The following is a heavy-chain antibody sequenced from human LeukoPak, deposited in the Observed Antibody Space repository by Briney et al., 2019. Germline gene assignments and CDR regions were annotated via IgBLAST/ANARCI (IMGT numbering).Heavy chain of an antibody. CDR1: GFTFSSYG. V-gene: IGHV3-23*01. Sequence: GGSLRLSCAASGFTFSSYGMSWVRQAPGKGLEWVSAIGGSGTKTFYADSMKGRFTISRDNSKNTLYLQMNSLRAEDTAVYYCAKAPVTSCRGAYCYPFDSWGQGTLVTVSS. J-gene: IGHJ4*02. CDR3: AKAPVTSCRGAYCYPFDS. CDR2: IGGSGTKT. D-gene: IGHD2-21*01.